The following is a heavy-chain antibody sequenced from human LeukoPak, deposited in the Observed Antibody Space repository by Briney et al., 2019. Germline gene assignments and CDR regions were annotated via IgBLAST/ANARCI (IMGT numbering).Heavy chain of an antibody. J-gene: IGHJ4*02. V-gene: IGHV3-48*01. CDR3: AGSYDTTGYSPDY. CDR2: ISSSSGTM. D-gene: IGHD3-22*01. Sequence: PGGSLRLSCVASGFTFSRYNMNWVRQAPGKGLEWVSYISSSSGTMYYADSVKGRFTISRDNAKTSLYLQMNSLRAEDTAVYYCAGSYDTTGYSPDYWGQGTLVTVSS. CDR1: GFTFSRYN.